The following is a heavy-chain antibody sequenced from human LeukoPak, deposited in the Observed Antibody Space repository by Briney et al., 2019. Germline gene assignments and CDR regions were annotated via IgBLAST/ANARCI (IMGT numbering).Heavy chain of an antibody. Sequence: ASVKVSCKTSGYTFSRYGFSWVRQAPGQGLEWMGIINPSGGSTSYAQKFQGRVTVTRDTSTSTVHMELSGLRSEDTAVYYCARDQEGFDYWGQGTLVTVSS. CDR2: INPSGGST. CDR1: GYTFSRYG. V-gene: IGHV1-46*01. CDR3: ARDQEGFDY. J-gene: IGHJ4*02.